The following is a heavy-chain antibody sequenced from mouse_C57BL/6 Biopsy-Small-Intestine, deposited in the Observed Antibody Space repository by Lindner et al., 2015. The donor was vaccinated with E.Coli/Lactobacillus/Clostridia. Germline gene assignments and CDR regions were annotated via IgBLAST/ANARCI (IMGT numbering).Heavy chain of an antibody. V-gene: IGHV14-4*01. CDR3: ARSDGYYAFDY. Sequence: VQLQESGAELVRPGASVKLSCTASGFNIKDDYMHWVKQRPEQGLEWIGWIDPENGDTEYASKFQGKATITADTSSNTAYLQLSSLTSEDTAVYYCARSDGYYAFDYWGQGTTLTVSS. CDR1: GFNIKDDY. CDR2: IDPENGDT. J-gene: IGHJ2*01. D-gene: IGHD2-3*01.